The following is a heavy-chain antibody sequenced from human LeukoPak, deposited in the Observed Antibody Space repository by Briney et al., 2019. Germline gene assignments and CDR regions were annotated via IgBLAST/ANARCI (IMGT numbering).Heavy chain of an antibody. J-gene: IGHJ4*02. V-gene: IGHV1-69*05. Sequence: SVNVSCKASGGTFSSYAISWVRQAPGQGLEWVGGIIPIFGTANYAQKFQGRVTITTDESTSTAYMELSSLRSEDTAVYYCARFARAYYDFWSGYPDWGQGTLVTVSS. D-gene: IGHD3-3*01. CDR2: IIPIFGTA. CDR3: ARFARAYYDFWSGYPD. CDR1: GGTFSSYA.